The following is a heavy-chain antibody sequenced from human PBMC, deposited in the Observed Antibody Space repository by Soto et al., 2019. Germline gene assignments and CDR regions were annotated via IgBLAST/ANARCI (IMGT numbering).Heavy chain of an antibody. D-gene: IGHD3-22*01. Sequence: QVQLQESGPGLVKPSQTLSLTCTVSGGSISSGGYYWSWIRQHPGRGLEWIGYIYYSGSTYYNPSLKSRVTISVDTSKNQFSLKLSSVTAADTAVYYCARAPLDDSSGYYYEAWYYFDYWGQGTLVTVSS. CDR3: ARAPLDDSSGYYYEAWYYFDY. V-gene: IGHV4-31*03. CDR1: GGSISSGGYY. CDR2: IYYSGST. J-gene: IGHJ4*02.